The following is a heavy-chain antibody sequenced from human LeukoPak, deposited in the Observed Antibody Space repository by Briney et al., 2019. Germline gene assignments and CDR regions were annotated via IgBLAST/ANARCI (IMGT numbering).Heavy chain of an antibody. CDR3: ARDQNPRQPNDAFDI. J-gene: IGHJ3*02. V-gene: IGHV3-53*01. D-gene: IGHD6-6*01. CDR1: GFTVSSSY. CDR2: IYSDGST. Sequence: GGSLRLSCAASGFTVSSSYMSWVRQAPGKGLEWVSVIYSDGSTYYADSVKGRFTISRDNAKNTLYLQMNSLRAEDSAVYYCARDQNPRQPNDAFDICGQGTMVIVSS.